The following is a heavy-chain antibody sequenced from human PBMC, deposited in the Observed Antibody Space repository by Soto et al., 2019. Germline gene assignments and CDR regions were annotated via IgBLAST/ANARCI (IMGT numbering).Heavy chain of an antibody. D-gene: IGHD2-15*01. J-gene: IGHJ6*03. V-gene: IGHV3-74*01. CDR1: GFTFSSYW. CDR3: ARPGSASYCSGGSCYSKFKSPHYYYYYYMEV. Sequence: PGGSLRLSCAASGFTFSSYWMHWVRQAPGKGLVWVSRINSDGSSTSYADSVKGRFTISRDNAKNTLYLQMNSLRAEDTAVYYCARPGSASYCSGGSCYSKFKSPHYYYYYYMEVWGKGTTVTVSS. CDR2: INSDGSST.